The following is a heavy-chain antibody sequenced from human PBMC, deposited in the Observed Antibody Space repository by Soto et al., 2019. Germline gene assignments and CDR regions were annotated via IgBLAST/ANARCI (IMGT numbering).Heavy chain of an antibody. CDR3: AKDRWVDY. D-gene: IGHD1-26*01. CDR1: GFTFSTYA. Sequence: GGSLRLSCSVSGFTFSTYAMHWVRQAPGKGLEYASSISSNGGSTYYADSVKGRFTISRDNSKNTLYLQMSSLRTEDTALYYCAKDRWVDYWGQGILVTVSS. CDR2: ISSNGGST. J-gene: IGHJ4*02. V-gene: IGHV3-64D*06.